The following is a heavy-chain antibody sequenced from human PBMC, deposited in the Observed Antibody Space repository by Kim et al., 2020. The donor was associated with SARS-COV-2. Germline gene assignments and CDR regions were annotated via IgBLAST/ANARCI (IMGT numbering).Heavy chain of an antibody. J-gene: IGHJ4*02. V-gene: IGHV1-69*13. CDR1: GGTFSSYA. CDR3: RLMGTTFLHFYFDY. Sequence: SVKVSCKASGGTFSSYAISWVRQAPGQGLEWMGGIIPIFGTANYAQKFQGRVTITADESTSTAYMELSSLRSEDTAVYYCRLMGTTFLHFYFDYWGQGTLVTVSS. D-gene: IGHD3-16*01. CDR2: IIPIFGTA.